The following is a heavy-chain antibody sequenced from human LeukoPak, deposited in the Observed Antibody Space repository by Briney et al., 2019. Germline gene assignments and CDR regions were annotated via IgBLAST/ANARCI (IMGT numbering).Heavy chain of an antibody. CDR2: IYHSAST. CDR3: ALDSIGYGI. V-gene: IGHV4-38-2*01. D-gene: IGHD3-22*01. CDR1: GYSISSGYY. J-gene: IGHJ3*02. Sequence: SETLSLTCAVSGYSISSGYYWGWIRQPPGKGLEWIGSIYHSASTYYNPSLKSRVTISVDTSKNQFSLKLSSVTAADTAVYYCALDSIGYGIWGQGTMVTVSS.